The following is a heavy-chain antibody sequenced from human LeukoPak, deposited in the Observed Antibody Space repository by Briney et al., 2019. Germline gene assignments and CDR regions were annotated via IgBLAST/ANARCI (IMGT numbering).Heavy chain of an antibody. D-gene: IGHD2-2*01. CDR2: IHHSGHT. J-gene: IGHJ4*02. CDR3: ARYCSSTSCPFDY. CDR1: GDSVISGTSF. Sequence: SETLSLTCTVSGDSVISGTSFWVCIRQHPGKGLEWVGYIHHSGHTYYNPSLKSRVIISIDTSKNQFSLKLNSVTAADTAVYYCARYCSSTSCPFDYWGQGALVTVSS. V-gene: IGHV4-31*03.